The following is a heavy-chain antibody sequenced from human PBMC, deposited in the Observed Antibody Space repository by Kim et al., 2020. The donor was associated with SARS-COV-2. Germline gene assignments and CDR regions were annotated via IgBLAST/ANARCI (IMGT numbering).Heavy chain of an antibody. J-gene: IGHJ4*02. CDR2: IIPIFGTA. Sequence: SVKVSCKASGGTFSSYAISWVRQAPGQGLEWMGGIIPIFGTANYAQKFQGRVTITADESTSTAYMELSSLRSEDTAVYYCARVEYYYDSSGSYYFDYWGQGTLVTVSS. CDR3: ARVEYYYDSSGSYYFDY. D-gene: IGHD3-22*01. CDR1: GGTFSSYA. V-gene: IGHV1-69*13.